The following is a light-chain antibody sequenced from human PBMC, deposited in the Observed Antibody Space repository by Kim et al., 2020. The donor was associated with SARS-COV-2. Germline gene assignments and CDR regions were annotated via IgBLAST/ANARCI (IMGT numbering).Light chain of an antibody. V-gene: IGKV1-39*01. CDR3: QQRHVFPYT. Sequence: SASVRNRVTSPGRASQSVSTSLNWYKQQPGKAPKLLIYAVSSLQIGVPSRFSGSGSGTDFTLTISSLQPEDFAIYYCQQRHVFPYTFGQGTKLKI. J-gene: IGKJ2*01. CDR1: QSVSTS. CDR2: AVS.